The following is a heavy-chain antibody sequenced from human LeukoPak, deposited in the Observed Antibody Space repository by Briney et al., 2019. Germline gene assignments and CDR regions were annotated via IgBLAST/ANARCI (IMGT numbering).Heavy chain of an antibody. J-gene: IGHJ4*02. CDR1: GFTFSSYG. CDR3: AKDRMTLRPGYFDY. V-gene: IGHV3-30*18. CDR2: ISYDGSNK. Sequence: GRSLRLSCAASGFTFSSYGMHWVRQAPGKGLEWVAVISYDGSNKYYADSVKGRFTISRDNSKNTLYLQMNSLRAGDTAVYYCAKDRMTLRPGYFDYWGQGTLVTVSS. D-gene: IGHD4-17*01.